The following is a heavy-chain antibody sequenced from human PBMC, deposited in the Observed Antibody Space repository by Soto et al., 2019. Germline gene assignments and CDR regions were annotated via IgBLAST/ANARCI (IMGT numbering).Heavy chain of an antibody. Sequence: GSLRLSCAASGFTFNTYGMYWVRQAPGKGLEWVAAISYDGSNKYHADSVKGRFTISRDNSKNTLYLQMNSLRVEDTAVYYCAKDIVRYTYGACDYWGQGALVTVSS. CDR2: ISYDGSNK. CDR1: GFTFNTYG. V-gene: IGHV3-30*18. J-gene: IGHJ4*02. D-gene: IGHD5-18*01. CDR3: AKDIVRYTYGACDY.